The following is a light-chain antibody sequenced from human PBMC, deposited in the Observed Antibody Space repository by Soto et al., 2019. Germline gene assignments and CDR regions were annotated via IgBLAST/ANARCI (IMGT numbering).Light chain of an antibody. V-gene: IGLV2-11*01. J-gene: IGLJ3*02. CDR2: DVS. Sequence: QSALTQPRSVSGSPGQSVTISCTGTSSDVGGYNYVSWYQQHPGKAPKLMIYDVSKRPSGVPDRFSGSKSGNTASLTISGLQAEDEADYYCCSYAGSYTVXGGGTKLTVL. CDR3: CSYAGSYTV. CDR1: SSDVGGYNY.